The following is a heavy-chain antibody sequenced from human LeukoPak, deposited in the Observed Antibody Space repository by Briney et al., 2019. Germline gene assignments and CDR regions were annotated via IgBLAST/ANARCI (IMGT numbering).Heavy chain of an antibody. CDR3: ARNNWNDVRYFDY. J-gene: IGHJ4*02. CDR1: GGSISSGGYY. CDR2: IYYSGST. D-gene: IGHD1-1*01. V-gene: IGHV4-31*03. Sequence: PSETLSLTCTVSGGSISSGGYYWSWIRQHPGKGLEWIGYIYYSGSTYYNPSLKSRVIISVDTSKNQFSLKLSSVTAADTAVYYCARNNWNDVRYFDYWGQGTLVTVSS.